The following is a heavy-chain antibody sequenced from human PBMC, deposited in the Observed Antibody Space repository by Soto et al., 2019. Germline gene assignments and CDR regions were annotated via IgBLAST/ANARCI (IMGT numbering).Heavy chain of an antibody. CDR3: AKIPRIVVVVAATPPLFDP. CDR2: ISGSGGST. V-gene: IGHV3-23*01. CDR1: GFTFSSYA. D-gene: IGHD2-15*01. J-gene: IGHJ5*02. Sequence: GGSLRLSCAASGFTFSSYAMSWVRQAPGKGLEWVSAISGSGGSTYYADSVKGRFTISRDNSKNTLYLQMNSLRAEDTAVYYCAKIPRIVVVVAATPPLFDPWGQGTLVPVSS.